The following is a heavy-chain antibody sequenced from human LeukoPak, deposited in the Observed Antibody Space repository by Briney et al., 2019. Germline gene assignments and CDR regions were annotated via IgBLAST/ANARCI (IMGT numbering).Heavy chain of an antibody. Sequence: GASVKVSCKASGGTFSSYAISWVRQAPGQGLEWMGRIIPILGIANYAQKFQGRVTITADKSTSTAYMELSSLRSEDTAVYYCARSGATWIGSYYFDYWGQGTLVTVSS. CDR2: IIPILGIA. D-gene: IGHD1-26*01. J-gene: IGHJ4*02. CDR3: ARSGATWIGSYYFDY. V-gene: IGHV1-69*04. CDR1: GGTFSSYA.